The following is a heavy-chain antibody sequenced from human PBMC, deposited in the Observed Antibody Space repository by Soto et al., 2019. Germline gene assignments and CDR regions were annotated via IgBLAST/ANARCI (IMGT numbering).Heavy chain of an antibody. D-gene: IGHD3-10*01. CDR2: IGPSGSDT. J-gene: IGHJ4*02. Sequence: VQLLESGGGLVQPGGSLRLSCVTSGFTFSDCAMSWVRQGPGKGLEWVSGIGPSGSDTHYGDSVKGRFIISRDNSQNTLFLQMDGLRAEDTAIYYCAKEGVDRRTDFDFWGQGTLVTVSS. CDR3: AKEGVDRRTDFDF. V-gene: IGHV3-23*01. CDR1: GFTFSDCA.